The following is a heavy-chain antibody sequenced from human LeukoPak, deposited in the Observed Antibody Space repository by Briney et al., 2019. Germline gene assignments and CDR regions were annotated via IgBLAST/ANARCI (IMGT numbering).Heavy chain of an antibody. D-gene: IGHD5-12*01. Sequence: GGSLRLSCAASGFTFSSYSMNWVRQAPGKGLEWVSSIGSSSSYIYYADSVKGRFTISRDNAKNSLYLQMNSLRAEDTAVYYCAKDGGYSGLDAFDIWGQGTMVTVSS. J-gene: IGHJ3*02. V-gene: IGHV3-21*01. CDR3: AKDGGYSGLDAFDI. CDR2: IGSSSSYI. CDR1: GFTFSSYS.